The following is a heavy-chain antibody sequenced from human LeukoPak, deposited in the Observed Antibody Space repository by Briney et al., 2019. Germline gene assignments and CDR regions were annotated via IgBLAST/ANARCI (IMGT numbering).Heavy chain of an antibody. V-gene: IGHV4-39*07. D-gene: IGHD1-1*01. J-gene: IGHJ4*02. CDR2: IYHSGST. CDR1: GGSISSTNYS. CDR3: ARRYNWNDRWD. Sequence: SETLSLTCTVSGGSISSTNYSWGWIRQPPGKGLEWIGSIYHSGSTYYNPSLKSRLTISLDTSKNQFSLRLSSVTAADTALYYCARRYNWNDRWDWGQGTLVTVSP.